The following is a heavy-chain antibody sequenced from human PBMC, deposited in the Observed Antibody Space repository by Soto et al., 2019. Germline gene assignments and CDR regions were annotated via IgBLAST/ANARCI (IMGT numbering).Heavy chain of an antibody. CDR1: GGSISSGDYY. CDR2: IYYSGST. V-gene: IGHV4-31*03. D-gene: IGHD4-17*01. Sequence: QVQLQESGPGLVKPSQTLSLTCTVSGGSISSGDYYWSWVRQHPGKGLEWIGYIYYSGSTSYNPSLRSRLTISLDTSKKHFSLKLSSVTAADTAVYYCARLHGDIYCYFDLWGRGTLVTVSS. J-gene: IGHJ2*01. CDR3: ARLHGDIYCYFDL.